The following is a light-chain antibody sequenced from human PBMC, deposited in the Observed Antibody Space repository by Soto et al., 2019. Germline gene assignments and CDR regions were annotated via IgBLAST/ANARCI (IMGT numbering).Light chain of an antibody. CDR2: EVT. CDR1: SSDVGSYNL. J-gene: IGLJ2*01. CDR3: CSYAGSSTVVV. Sequence: QSALTQPASVSGSPGQSITISCTGTSSDVGSYNLVSWYQQYPGKAPKLMIYEVTKRPSGVSNRFSGSKSGNTASLTISGLQAEDEADYYCCSYAGSSTVVVFGGGTQLTVL. V-gene: IGLV2-23*02.